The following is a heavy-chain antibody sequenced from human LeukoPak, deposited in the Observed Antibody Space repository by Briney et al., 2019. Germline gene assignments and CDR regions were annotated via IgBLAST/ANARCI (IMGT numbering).Heavy chain of an antibody. CDR2: IISSGSYI. CDR1: GFTFSSYT. Sequence: GGSLRLSCAASGFTFSSYTMNWVRQAPGRGLEWVSSIISSGSYIYYADSVKGRFTISRDNAKNSLYLQMNSLRAEDTAVYYCARDFGGYCSSSNCYLGHLDYWGQGTLVTVSS. V-gene: IGHV3-21*03. J-gene: IGHJ4*02. CDR3: ARDFGGYCSSSNCYLGHLDY. D-gene: IGHD2-2*01.